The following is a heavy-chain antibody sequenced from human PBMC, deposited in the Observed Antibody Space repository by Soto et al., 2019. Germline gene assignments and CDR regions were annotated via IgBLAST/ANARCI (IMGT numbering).Heavy chain of an antibody. CDR3: ARADSGYAHGYYYYGMDV. Sequence: EVQLVESGGGLVQPGGSLRLSCAASGFTFSSYSMNWVRQAPGKGLEWVSYISSSSSTIYYADSVKGRFTISRDNAKNSRYRQMNCLRAEDTAVYYCARADSGYAHGYYYYGMDVWGQGTTVTVSS. CDR2: ISSSSSTI. V-gene: IGHV3-48*01. J-gene: IGHJ6*02. D-gene: IGHD5-12*01. CDR1: GFTFSSYS.